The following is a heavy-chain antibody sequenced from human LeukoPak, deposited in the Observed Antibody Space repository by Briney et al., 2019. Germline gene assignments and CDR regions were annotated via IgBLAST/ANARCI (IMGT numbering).Heavy chain of an antibody. V-gene: IGHV4-30-4*08. D-gene: IGHD3-22*01. Sequence: SQTLSLTCTVSGGSISSGDYYWSWIPQPPGKGLEWIGYIYYSGSTYYNPSLKSRVTISVDTSKNQFSLKLSSVTAADTAVYYCARLYYYDSSGLDYWGQGTLVTVSS. CDR1: GGSISSGDYY. CDR2: IYYSGST. J-gene: IGHJ4*02. CDR3: ARLYYYDSSGLDY.